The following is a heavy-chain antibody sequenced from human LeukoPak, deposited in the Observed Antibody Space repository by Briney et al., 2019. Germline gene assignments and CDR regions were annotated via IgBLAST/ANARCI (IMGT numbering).Heavy chain of an antibody. J-gene: IGHJ4*02. Sequence: SETLSLACNVSGASIKSRSHDWGWIRQPPGKRVEWIGYIYYSGSTNYNPSLMSRVTISVDTSKNQFSLKLSSVTAADTAVYYCSRASSSWQHYFDYWGQGTLVTVSS. V-gene: IGHV4-61*05. D-gene: IGHD6-13*01. CDR1: GASIKSRSHD. CDR2: IYYSGST. CDR3: SRASSSWQHYFDY.